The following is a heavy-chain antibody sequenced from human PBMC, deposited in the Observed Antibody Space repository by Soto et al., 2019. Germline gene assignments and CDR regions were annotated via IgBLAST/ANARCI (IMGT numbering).Heavy chain of an antibody. V-gene: IGHV3-23*01. Sequence: EVQLLESGGGLVQPGGSLRLSCAASGFTFSSYAMSWVRQAPGKGLEWVSAISGSGGSTYYADSVKGRFTISRDNSKNTLYLQMNSLRAEDTAVYYCAKLMTTVNYYYYGMDVWGQGTTVTVSS. CDR1: GFTFSSYA. J-gene: IGHJ6*02. D-gene: IGHD4-17*01. CDR3: AKLMTTVNYYYYGMDV. CDR2: ISGSGGST.